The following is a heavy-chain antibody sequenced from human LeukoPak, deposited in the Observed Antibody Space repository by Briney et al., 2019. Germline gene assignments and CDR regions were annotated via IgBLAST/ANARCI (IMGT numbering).Heavy chain of an antibody. CDR2: MNPNSGKT. D-gene: IGHD3-10*01. Sequence: ASVKVSCKASGYTFPTYDINWVRQATGQGLEWMGYMNPNSGKTGYAQKFQGRVTMTRDTSTSTVYMELSSLRSEDTAVYYCARAPGAQSGYYFYYMDVWGQGTTVTVSS. CDR3: ARAPGAQSGYYFYYMDV. J-gene: IGHJ6*03. V-gene: IGHV1-8*02. CDR1: GYTFPTYD.